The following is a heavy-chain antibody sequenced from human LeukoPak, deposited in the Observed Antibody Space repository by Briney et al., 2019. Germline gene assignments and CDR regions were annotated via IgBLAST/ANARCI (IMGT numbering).Heavy chain of an antibody. Sequence: PSETLSLTCTVSGGSISSYYWSWIRQPPGKGLEWIGYIYYSGSTNYNPSLKSRVTISVDTSKNQFSLKLSSVTAADTAVYYCARVAHSGYYLYYFDYWGQGTLVTVSS. CDR2: IYYSGST. CDR3: ARVAHSGYYLYYFDY. CDR1: GGSISSYY. V-gene: IGHV4-59*01. J-gene: IGHJ4*02. D-gene: IGHD3-22*01.